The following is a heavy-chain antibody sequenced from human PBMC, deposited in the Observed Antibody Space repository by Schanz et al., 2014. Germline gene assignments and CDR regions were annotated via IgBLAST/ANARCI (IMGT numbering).Heavy chain of an antibody. CDR1: GFTFSSYA. Sequence: EVHLGESGGGLVQPGGSLRLSCAASGFTFSSYAMNWVRQAPGKGLEWVSALSDTGRGTYYADSVKGRFTISRDNSKNMLYLQMNSLRAEDTATYYCAKDLNRVATAPQSWGQGTLVTVSS. D-gene: IGHD5-12*01. CDR2: LSDTGRGT. J-gene: IGHJ5*02. CDR3: AKDLNRVATAPQS. V-gene: IGHV3-23*04.